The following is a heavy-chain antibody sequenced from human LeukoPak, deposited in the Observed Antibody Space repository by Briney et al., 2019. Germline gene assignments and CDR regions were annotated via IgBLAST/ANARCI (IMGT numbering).Heavy chain of an antibody. CDR2: IYYSGST. Sequence: PSETLSLTCTVSGGSISSYYWSWIRQPPGKGLEWIGYIYYSGSTNYNPSLKSRVTISVDTSKNQFSLKLSSVTAADTAVYYCARHTDSGYPYFDYWGQGTLVTVSS. CDR1: GGSISSYY. D-gene: IGHD5-12*01. J-gene: IGHJ4*02. CDR3: ARHTDSGYPYFDY. V-gene: IGHV4-59*01.